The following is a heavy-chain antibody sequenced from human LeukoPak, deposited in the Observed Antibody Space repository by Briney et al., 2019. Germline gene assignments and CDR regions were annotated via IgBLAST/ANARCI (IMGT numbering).Heavy chain of an antibody. CDR3: ARDRGWGLLPDY. V-gene: IGHV3-21*01. D-gene: IGHD1-26*01. J-gene: IGHJ4*02. CDR1: GFTFSSYG. Sequence: RPGGSLRLSCAASGFTFSSYGMHWVRQAPGKGLEWVSSISSSSSYIYYADSVKGRFTISRDNAKNSLYLQMNSLRAEDTAVYYCARDRGWGLLPDYWGQGTLVTVSS. CDR2: ISSSSSYI.